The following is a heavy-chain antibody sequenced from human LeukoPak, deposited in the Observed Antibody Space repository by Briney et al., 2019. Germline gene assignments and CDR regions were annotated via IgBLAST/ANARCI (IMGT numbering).Heavy chain of an antibody. CDR3: ARDTQSQRWLQLRESYYFDY. CDR1: GYTFTGYY. V-gene: IGHV1-2*02. CDR2: INPNSGGT. Sequence: ASVKVSCKASGYTFTGYYMHWVRRAPGQGLEWMGWINPNSGGTNYAQKFQGRVTMTRDTSISTAYMELSRLRSDDTAVYYCARDTQSQRWLQLRESYYFDYWGQGTLVTVSS. D-gene: IGHD5-12*01. J-gene: IGHJ4*02.